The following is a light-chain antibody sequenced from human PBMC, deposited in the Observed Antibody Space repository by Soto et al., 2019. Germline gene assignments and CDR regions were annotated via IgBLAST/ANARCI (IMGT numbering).Light chain of an antibody. CDR2: AAS. CDR1: QDVSNY. J-gene: IGKJ4*01. Sequence: DIQMTQSPSSLSASVGDRVTITCQASQDVSNYLNWYQQKLGKAPKLLIYAASTLQSGVPSRFSGSGSGTEFTLTISSLQPEDFASYYCQQLDRYPFTFGGGTKVDIK. CDR3: QQLDRYPFT. V-gene: IGKV1-9*01.